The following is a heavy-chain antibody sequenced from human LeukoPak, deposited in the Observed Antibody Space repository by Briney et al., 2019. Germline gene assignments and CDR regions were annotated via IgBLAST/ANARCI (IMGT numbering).Heavy chain of an antibody. V-gene: IGHV3-48*04. CDR3: ASIDYDY. J-gene: IGHJ4*02. D-gene: IGHD3-16*02. CDR1: GFNFGDHR. Sequence: PGGSLRLSCTASGFNFGDHRMNWVRQTPGKGLEWLSHISSSGDAMYYAESVEGRFTISRDNAKNSMYLQMNSLRVEDTAMYYCASIDYDYWGQGTLVTVSS. CDR2: ISSSGDAM.